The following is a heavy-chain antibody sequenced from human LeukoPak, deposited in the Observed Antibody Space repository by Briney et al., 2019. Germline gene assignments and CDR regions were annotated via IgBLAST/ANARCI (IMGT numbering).Heavy chain of an antibody. J-gene: IGHJ4*02. CDR1: GFIFRDYA. CDR3: AKASWVSSADAVL. CDR2: LRGDGET. V-gene: IGHV3-23*01. D-gene: IGHD3-16*01. Sequence: GGSLRLSCVASGFIFRDYAMSWVRQTPAGGLEWVSSLRGDGETFYTDSVKGRFTLSRDYSRNTVYLQLSNLRVEDTAVYYCAKASWVSSADAVLWGQGTLVTVS.